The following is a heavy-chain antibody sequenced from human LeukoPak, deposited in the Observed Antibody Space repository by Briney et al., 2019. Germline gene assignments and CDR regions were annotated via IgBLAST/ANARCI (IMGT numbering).Heavy chain of an antibody. D-gene: IGHD4-17*01. J-gene: IGHJ4*02. CDR1: GFTPSSNY. Sequence: GGSMRLSCAASGFTPSSNYMSWVRPAPGKGLEWVSVIYSGGSTYYADSVRGRFTISRDNSKNTLYLQMNSLRAEDTAVYYCARFTYGDYPGGGYFDYWGQGTLVTVSS. CDR3: ARFTYGDYPGGGYFDY. CDR2: IYSGGST. V-gene: IGHV3-66*02.